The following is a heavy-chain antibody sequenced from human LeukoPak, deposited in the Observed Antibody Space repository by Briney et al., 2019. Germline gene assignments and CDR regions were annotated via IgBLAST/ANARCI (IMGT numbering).Heavy chain of an antibody. CDR3: AKDNSVYDY. CDR2: ISGSGGST. CDR1: GFTFSSNA. D-gene: IGHD5/OR15-5a*01. V-gene: IGHV3-23*01. Sequence: AGGSLRLSCAASGFTFSSNAMSWVRHAPGRGLEWVSAISGSGGSTYYADSVKGRFTISRDNTKNTLYLQMNSLRAEDTAVYYCAKDNSVYDYWGQGTLVTVSS. J-gene: IGHJ4*02.